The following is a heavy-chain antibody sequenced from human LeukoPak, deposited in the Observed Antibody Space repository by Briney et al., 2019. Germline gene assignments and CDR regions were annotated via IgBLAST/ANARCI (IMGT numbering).Heavy chain of an antibody. V-gene: IGHV5-10-1*01. CDR2: IDPSDSYT. D-gene: IGHD6-13*01. CDR3: ARAAAGNDY. Sequence: GEPQSLPCNVSGHNFTSYWNSWLRQMTGKGLEWMGRIDPSDSYTNYSPSFQGLVTTSADKSISTVYLQCSSLMASATAVYYCARAAAGNDYWGQGTLVTVSS. CDR1: GHNFTSYW. J-gene: IGHJ4*02.